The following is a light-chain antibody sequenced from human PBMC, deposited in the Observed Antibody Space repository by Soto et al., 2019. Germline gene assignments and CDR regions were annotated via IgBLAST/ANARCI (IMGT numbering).Light chain of an antibody. CDR1: QSISMD. V-gene: IGKV3-11*01. CDR3: QQRGNWPRTWA. CDR2: DAS. Sequence: EIVLTQSPVTLSLSPGEGPTLSCKASQSISMDLAWNQQKPGQVPRLLIYDASSRATGIPGRFTGSGSGTDFTLTISSLEPEDFAVYYCQQRGNWPRTWAFGQGTKVEV. J-gene: IGKJ1*01.